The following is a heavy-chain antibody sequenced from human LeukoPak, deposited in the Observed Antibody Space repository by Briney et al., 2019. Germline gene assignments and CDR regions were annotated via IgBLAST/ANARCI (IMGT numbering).Heavy chain of an antibody. Sequence: GGSLRLSCAASGFTFSSYGMQWVRQAPGKGLEWVAVISYDGSNKYYADSVKGRFTISRDNSKNTLYLQMNSLRAEDTAVYYCARDPPYYYDSSGYFGAFDIWGQGTMVTVSS. V-gene: IGHV3-30*03. J-gene: IGHJ3*02. CDR1: GFTFSSYG. CDR2: ISYDGSNK. CDR3: ARDPPYYYDSSGYFGAFDI. D-gene: IGHD3-22*01.